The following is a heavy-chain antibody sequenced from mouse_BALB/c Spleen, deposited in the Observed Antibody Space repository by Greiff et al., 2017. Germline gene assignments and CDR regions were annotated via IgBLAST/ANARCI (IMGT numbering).Heavy chain of an antibody. CDR3: AREGLPVYFDY. J-gene: IGHJ2*01. Sequence: EVQGVESGGGLVKPGGSLKLSCAASGFTFSSYAMSWVRQTPEKRLEWVASISSGGSTYYPDSVKGRFTISRDNARNILYLQMSSLRSEDTAMYYCAREGLPVYFDYWGQGTTLTVSS. CDR2: ISSGGST. V-gene: IGHV5-6-5*01. D-gene: IGHD2-4*01. CDR1: GFTFSSYA.